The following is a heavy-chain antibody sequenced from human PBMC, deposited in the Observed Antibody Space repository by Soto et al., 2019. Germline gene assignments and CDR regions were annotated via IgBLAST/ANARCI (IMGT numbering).Heavy chain of an antibody. J-gene: IGHJ6*02. CDR1: GGSFSGYY. Sequence: SETLSLTCAVYGGSFSGYYWSWIRQPPGKGLEWIGEINHSGSTNYNPSLKSRVTISVDTSKNQFSLKLSSVTAADTAVYYCARWRDYYDSSGYYWDPRAYYYYGMDVWGQGTTVTVS. CDR2: INHSGST. D-gene: IGHD3-22*01. CDR3: ARWRDYYDSSGYYWDPRAYYYYGMDV. V-gene: IGHV4-34*01.